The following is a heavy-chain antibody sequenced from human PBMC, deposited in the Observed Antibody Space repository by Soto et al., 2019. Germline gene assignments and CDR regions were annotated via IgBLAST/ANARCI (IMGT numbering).Heavy chain of an antibody. CDR2: IYTSGSA. V-gene: IGHV4-4*07. CDR3: ARATDYVWGSYRYTSEFDY. CDR1: GGSISSYY. J-gene: IGHJ4*02. Sequence: QVQLQESGPGLVKPSETLSLTCTVSGGSISSYYWSWIRQPAGKGLEWIGSIYTSGSANYNPSLKSRVTMSVDTSKNQFPLKLSSVTAADTGVYYCARATDYVWGSYRYTSEFDYLGQGTLVTVSS. D-gene: IGHD3-16*02.